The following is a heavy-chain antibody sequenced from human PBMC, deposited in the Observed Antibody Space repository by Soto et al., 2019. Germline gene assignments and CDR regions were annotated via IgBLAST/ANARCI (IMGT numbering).Heavy chain of an antibody. CDR3: ARDEGRDSSGWYYYYYGMDV. CDR1: GYTFTGYY. V-gene: IGHV1-2*02. CDR2: INPNSGGT. Sequence: ASVKVSCKASGYTFTGYYMHWLRQAPGQGLEWMGWINPNSGGTNYAQKFQGRVTMTRDTSISTAYMELSRLRSDDTAVYYCARDEGRDSSGWYYYYYGMDVWGQGTTVTVSS. J-gene: IGHJ6*02. D-gene: IGHD6-19*01.